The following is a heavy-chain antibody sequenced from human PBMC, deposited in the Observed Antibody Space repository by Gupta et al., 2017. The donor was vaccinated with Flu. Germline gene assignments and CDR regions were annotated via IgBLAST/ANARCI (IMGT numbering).Heavy chain of an antibody. J-gene: IGHJ4*01. V-gene: IGHV3-23*01. CDR1: GFTFSTYA. CDR2: ISDTGGTT. D-gene: IGHD2-2*01. Sequence: EVQLLESGGGLVQPGGSLRLSCAASGFTFSTYAMHWVRQAPGKGLEWVSAISDTGGTTFYADSVRGRFTISRDNSENTLYLQMSNLRAEDTAEYFCAKPDCSGTNCYRGRLVYWGHGTLVTVSS. CDR3: AKPDCSGTNCYRGRLVY.